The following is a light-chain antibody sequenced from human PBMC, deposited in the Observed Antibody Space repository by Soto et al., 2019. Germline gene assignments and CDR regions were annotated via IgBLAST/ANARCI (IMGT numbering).Light chain of an antibody. CDR3: QQLTSYPRST. V-gene: IGKV4-1*01. CDR1: QSVLYSSNNKNY. J-gene: IGKJ5*01. CDR2: WAS. Sequence: DIVMTQSPDSLAVSLGERATINCKSSQSVLYSSNNKNYLAWYQQKPGQPPKLLIYWASTRESGVPDRFSGSGSGTDFTLTISSLQAEDFATYHCQQLTSYPRSTFGQGTRLEIK.